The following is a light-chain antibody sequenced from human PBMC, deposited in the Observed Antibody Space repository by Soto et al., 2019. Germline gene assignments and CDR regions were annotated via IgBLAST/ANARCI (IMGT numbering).Light chain of an antibody. V-gene: IGKV1-39*01. J-gene: IGKJ1*01. CDR3: QQSYSTPQT. CDR1: QSISSW. Sequence: DSPTTQSPSTLSASVGDRVTINCRASQSISSWLAWYQQKPGKAPKLLIYDASSLQSGVPSRFSGSGSGTDFTLTISSLQPEDFATYYCQQSYSTPQTFGQGTKVDVK. CDR2: DAS.